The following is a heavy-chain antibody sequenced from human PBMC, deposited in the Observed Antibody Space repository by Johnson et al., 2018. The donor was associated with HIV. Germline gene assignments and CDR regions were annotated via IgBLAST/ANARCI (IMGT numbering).Heavy chain of an antibody. CDR3: ASQVRGLRLGVDAFDI. D-gene: IGHD5-12*01. J-gene: IGHJ3*02. Sequence: VQLVESGGGVVQPGGSLRLSCAASGFTFSSYGMSWVRQAPGKGLEWVSGITGTGGSTYYADSVKGRFTISRDHSKNTLYLQMNSLRAEDTAVYYCASQVRGLRLGVDAFDIWGQGTLVTVSS. CDR2: ITGTGGST. CDR1: GFTFSSYG. V-gene: IGHV3-23*04.